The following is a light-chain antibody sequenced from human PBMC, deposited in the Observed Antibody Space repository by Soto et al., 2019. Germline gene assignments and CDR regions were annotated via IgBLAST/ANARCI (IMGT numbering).Light chain of an antibody. V-gene: IGKV1-39*01. CDR1: QTITFY. CDR2: GAN. CDR3: QQTYPPPFT. Sequence: DIQMTQSPSSLSASVGDTVAITCRASQTITFYLNWYQQEPGKPPKLLIYGANTLQGGVPSRFSTGGSGTDFTLTINNLQPEDCATYYCQQTYPPPFTFGQGTKLPIK. J-gene: IGKJ2*01.